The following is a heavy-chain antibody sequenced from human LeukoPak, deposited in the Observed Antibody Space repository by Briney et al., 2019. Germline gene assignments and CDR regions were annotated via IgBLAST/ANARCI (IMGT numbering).Heavy chain of an antibody. CDR1: GYTFTSYG. CDR2: ISAYNGNT. V-gene: IGHV1-18*01. Sequence: GASVKVSCKASGYTFTSYGITWVRQAPGEGLEWMGWISAYNGNTNYEQKFHGRVTMTTDTSTTTAFMELRSLRSDDTAMYSCARGIDSGSPPLGTFEVWGQGTMVTVSS. CDR3: ARGIDSGSPPLGTFEV. J-gene: IGHJ3*01. D-gene: IGHD1-26*01.